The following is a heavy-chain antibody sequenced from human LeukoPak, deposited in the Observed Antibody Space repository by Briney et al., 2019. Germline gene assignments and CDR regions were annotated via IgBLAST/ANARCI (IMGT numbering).Heavy chain of an antibody. CDR1: GFTFSSYW. CDR2: IKQDGSEK. J-gene: IGHJ5*02. Sequence: GGSLRLSCAASGFTFSSYWMSGVRQAPGKGLEWVDNIKQDGSEKYYVDSVKGRFTISRDNAKNSLYLQMNSLRAEDTAVYYCARDDCSSISCYHNWFDPWGQGTLVTVSS. D-gene: IGHD2-2*01. V-gene: IGHV3-7*01. CDR3: ARDDCSSISCYHNWFDP.